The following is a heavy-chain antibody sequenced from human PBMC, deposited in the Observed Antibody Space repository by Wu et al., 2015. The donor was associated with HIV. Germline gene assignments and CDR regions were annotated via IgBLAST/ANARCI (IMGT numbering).Heavy chain of an antibody. D-gene: IGHD6-19*01. V-gene: IGHV1-8*01. J-gene: IGHJ5*02. CDR1: GYTFISYN. Sequence: QVQLVQSEAEVKKPGASVKVSCKSSGYTFISYNINWVRQAAGQGLEWMGWMNPKSGSTGYAQQFQGRITLTRDTTRSTAYMELTSLRSDDTAVYYCARDSSPSVAGTGNWFDPWGQGTLVTVSS. CDR2: MNPKSGST. CDR3: ARDSSPSVAGTGNWFDP.